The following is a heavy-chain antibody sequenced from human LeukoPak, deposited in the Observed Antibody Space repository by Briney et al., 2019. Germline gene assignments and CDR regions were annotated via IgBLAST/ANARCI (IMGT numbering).Heavy chain of an antibody. J-gene: IGHJ4*02. Sequence: PGGSLRLSCAASGFTVSNNYMSWVRQAPGKGLELVSVIHRGGTTNYADSAQVRFTITRDNSKTTVYLHMNSLRAEDTAVYYCARDSDSGYGPFASWGQGTLVTVSS. CDR2: IHRGGTT. CDR3: ARDSDSGYGPFAS. D-gene: IGHD5-12*01. V-gene: IGHV3-53*01. CDR1: GFTVSNNY.